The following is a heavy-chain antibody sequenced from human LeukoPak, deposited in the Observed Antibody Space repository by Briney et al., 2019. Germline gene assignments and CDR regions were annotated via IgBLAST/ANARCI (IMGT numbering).Heavy chain of an antibody. CDR3: ARAIVSAVAGNFDY. J-gene: IGHJ4*02. CDR1: GFNFRSYE. D-gene: IGHD6-19*01. CDR2: ISNTDETR. V-gene: IGHV3-48*03. Sequence: PGRSLRLSCAASGFNFRSYEMNWVRQAPGKGREWVSYISNTDETRTYADSVKGRFTISRDNAKNSLPLEMNSLRAEDTAVYYCARAIVSAVAGNFDYSGQGTLVTVSS.